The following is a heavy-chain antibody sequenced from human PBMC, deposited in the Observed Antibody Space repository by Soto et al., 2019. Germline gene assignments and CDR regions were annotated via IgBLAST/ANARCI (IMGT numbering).Heavy chain of an antibody. CDR1: GYTFTSYV. Sequence: QVQLVQSGAEVKKPGASVKVSCRASGYTFTSYVISWVRQAPGQGLEWMGWISAYNGNTNFAQKLQGRVTMTTDTSTSTAYMELRSLRSDDTAVYYYARVVATVAGPYGMDVWGQGTTVTVSS. V-gene: IGHV1-18*01. J-gene: IGHJ6*02. CDR2: ISAYNGNT. D-gene: IGHD6-19*01. CDR3: ARVVATVAGPYGMDV.